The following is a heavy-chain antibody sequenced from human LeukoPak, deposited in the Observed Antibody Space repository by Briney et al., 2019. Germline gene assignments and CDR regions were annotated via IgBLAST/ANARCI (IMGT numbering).Heavy chain of an antibody. V-gene: IGHV4-59*01. Sequence: SETLSLTCTVSGGSIGTYYWSWIRQPPGKGLEWIGYIYYSGSTNYNPSLKSRVTISVDTSKNQFSLKLSSVTAADTAVYYCARDGPGGYYYDYWGQGTLVTVSS. CDR2: IYYSGST. CDR3: ARDGPGGYYYDY. D-gene: IGHD3-22*01. CDR1: GGSIGTYY. J-gene: IGHJ4*02.